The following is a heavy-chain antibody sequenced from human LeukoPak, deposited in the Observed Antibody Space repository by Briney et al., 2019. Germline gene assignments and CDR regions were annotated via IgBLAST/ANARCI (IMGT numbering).Heavy chain of an antibody. Sequence: SETLSLTCAVYGGSFSGYYWSWIRQPPGKGLEWIGEINHSGSTNYNPSLKSRVTISVDTSKNQFSLKLSSVTAADTAVYYCARGHYGSGSYSSNYYGMDVWGQGTTVTVSS. CDR1: GGSFSGYY. V-gene: IGHV4-34*01. CDR2: INHSGST. D-gene: IGHD3-10*01. CDR3: ARGHYGSGSYSSNYYGMDV. J-gene: IGHJ6*02.